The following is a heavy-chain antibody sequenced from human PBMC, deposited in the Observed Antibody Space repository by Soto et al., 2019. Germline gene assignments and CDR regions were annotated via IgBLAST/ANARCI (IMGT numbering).Heavy chain of an antibody. J-gene: IGHJ4*02. V-gene: IGHV5-51*01. Sequence: GESLKISCKGSGYSFTNYWIGWVRQMPGKGLEWMGIIYPADSDTRYSPSFQGQVTISADKSISTAYLQWSSLKASDTAMYYCARLGDSSGYYSKTGVDYWGQGTLVTVSS. CDR2: IYPADSDT. D-gene: IGHD3-22*01. CDR3: ARLGDSSGYYSKTGVDY. CDR1: GYSFTNYW.